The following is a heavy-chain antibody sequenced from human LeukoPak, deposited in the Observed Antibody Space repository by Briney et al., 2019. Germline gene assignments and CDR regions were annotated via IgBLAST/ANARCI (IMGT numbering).Heavy chain of an antibody. CDR3: ARDPRRFVVVVAATFDY. CDR2: ISYDGSNK. Sequence: PGGSLRLSCAASGFTFSSYAMHWVRQAPGKGLEWVAVISYDGSNKYYADSVKGRFTISRDNSKNTLYLQMNSLRAEDTAVYYCARDPRRFVVVVAATFDYWGQGTLVTVSS. J-gene: IGHJ4*02. D-gene: IGHD2-15*01. CDR1: GFTFSSYA. V-gene: IGHV3-30-3*01.